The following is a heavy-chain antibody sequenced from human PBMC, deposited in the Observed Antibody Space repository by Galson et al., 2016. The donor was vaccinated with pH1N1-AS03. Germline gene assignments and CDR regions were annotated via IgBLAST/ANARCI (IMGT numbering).Heavy chain of an antibody. V-gene: IGHV1-18*01. Sequence: QSGAEVKKPGASVKVSCKASGYVFGSYRISWVRQAPGQGLEWMGWISVYNGNTNHAQNLQGRVTMSTDTSTTTAYIELRSLTSDDTAVYYCARQTMVHYFDYWGQGTLVTVSS. CDR3: ARQTMVHYFDY. CDR2: ISVYNGNT. J-gene: IGHJ4*02. CDR1: GYVFGSYR. D-gene: IGHD3-10*01.